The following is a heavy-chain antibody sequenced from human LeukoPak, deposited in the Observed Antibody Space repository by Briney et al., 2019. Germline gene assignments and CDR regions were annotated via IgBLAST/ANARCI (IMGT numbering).Heavy chain of an antibody. CDR2: ISGSGGST. V-gene: IGHV3-23*01. J-gene: IGHJ6*03. Sequence: GGSLRLSCAASGFTFSTYGMSWVRQAPGKGLECVSAISGSGGSTYYADSVKGRFTISRDNAKNSLYLQMNSLRAEDTAVYYCARDGRATVTSPPRFVYYYYMDVWGKGTTVTVSS. CDR1: GFTFSTYG. D-gene: IGHD4-17*01. CDR3: ARDGRATVTSPPRFVYYYYMDV.